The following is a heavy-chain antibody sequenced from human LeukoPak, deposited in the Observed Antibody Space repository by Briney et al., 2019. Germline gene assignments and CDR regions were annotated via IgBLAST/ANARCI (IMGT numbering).Heavy chain of an antibody. V-gene: IGHV1-69*13. CDR1: GGTFSSYA. CDR3: ARVRIKRILEWSADDYYYYYMDV. D-gene: IGHD3-3*01. CDR2: IIPIFGTA. Sequence: SVKVSCKASGGTFSSYAISWVRQAPGQGPEWMGGIIPIFGTANYAQKFQGRVTITADESTSTAYMELSSLRSEDTAVYYCARVRIKRILEWSADDYYYYYMDVWGKGTTVTVSS. J-gene: IGHJ6*03.